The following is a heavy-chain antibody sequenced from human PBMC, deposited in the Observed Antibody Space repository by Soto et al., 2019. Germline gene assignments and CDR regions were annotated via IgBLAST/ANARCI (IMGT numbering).Heavy chain of an antibody. D-gene: IGHD1-26*01. V-gene: IGHV3-33*01. Sequence: GGSLRLSCASSGIIFIGYGMHWVRQAPGKGLEWVAVIRFDGSNIYYADSVKGRFTISRDNSKNTLYLQMNSLRAEDTAVYYCAREGVGDTVFFGYFDYWGQGTLVTVSS. J-gene: IGHJ4*02. CDR3: AREGVGDTVFFGYFDY. CDR2: IRFDGSNI. CDR1: GIIFIGYG.